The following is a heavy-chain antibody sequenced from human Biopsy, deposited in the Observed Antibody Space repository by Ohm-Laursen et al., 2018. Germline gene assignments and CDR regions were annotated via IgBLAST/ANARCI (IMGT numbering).Heavy chain of an antibody. Sequence: AASVKVSCKASGVTFDTYAFGWVRQAPGQGLEWMGGRIPYFNTIYYARNFQDRAVITADRSARTTDMQLNGLRPDDTAVYYCVGGQRGPPIGVTVPGDAFDLWGPGTMVTVSP. V-gene: IGHV1-69*13. CDR1: GVTFDTYA. CDR3: VGGQRGPPIGVTVPGDAFDL. D-gene: IGHD2/OR15-2a*01. J-gene: IGHJ3*01. CDR2: RIPYFNTI.